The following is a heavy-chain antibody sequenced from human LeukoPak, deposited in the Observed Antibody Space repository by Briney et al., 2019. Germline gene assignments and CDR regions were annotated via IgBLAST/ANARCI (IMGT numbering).Heavy chain of an antibody. CDR3: VIAWSRGDGYNFYYYYYYMDV. CDR1: GGSISSYY. V-gene: IGHV4-59*01. J-gene: IGHJ6*03. Sequence: SETLSLTCTVSGGSISSYYWSWIRQPPGKGLEWIGYIYYSGSTNYNPSLKSRVTISVDTSKNQFSLKLSSVTAADTAVYYCVIAWSRGDGYNFYYYYYYMDVWGKGTTVTVSS. CDR2: IYYSGST. D-gene: IGHD5-24*01.